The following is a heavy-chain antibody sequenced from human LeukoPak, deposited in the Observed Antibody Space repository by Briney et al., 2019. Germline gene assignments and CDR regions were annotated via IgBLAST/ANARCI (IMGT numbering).Heavy chain of an antibody. J-gene: IGHJ4*02. CDR2: IRSKANSYAT. Sequence: GGSLRLSCAASGFKFSDHYIDWVRQASGKGLEWVGRIRSKANSYATAYAASVKGRFTISRDDSKNTAYLQMNSLKTEDTAVYYCTRLGSYGIDYWGQGTLVTVSS. CDR1: GFKFSDHY. CDR3: TRLGSYGIDY. V-gene: IGHV3-73*01. D-gene: IGHD5-18*01.